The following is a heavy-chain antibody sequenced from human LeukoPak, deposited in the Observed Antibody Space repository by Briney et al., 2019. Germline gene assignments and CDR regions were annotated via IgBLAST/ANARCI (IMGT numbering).Heavy chain of an antibody. CDR3: ARDLDDFWSGYSPPDY. D-gene: IGHD3-3*01. V-gene: IGHV1-18*01. CDR1: GYTFTSYG. Sequence: APVKVSCKASGYTFTSYGISWVRQAPGQGLEWMGWISAYNGNTNYAQKLQGRVTMTTDTSTSTAYMELRSLRSDDTAVYYCARDLDDFWSGYSPPDYWGQGTLVTVSS. CDR2: ISAYNGNT. J-gene: IGHJ4*02.